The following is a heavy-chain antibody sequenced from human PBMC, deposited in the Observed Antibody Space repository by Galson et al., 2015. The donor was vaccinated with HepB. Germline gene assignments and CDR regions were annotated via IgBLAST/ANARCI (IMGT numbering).Heavy chain of an antibody. J-gene: IGHJ4*02. Sequence: SLRLSCAASGFTFSSYSMNWVRQAPGKGLEWVSSISSSSSSIYYADSVKGRFTISGDNAKNSLHLQMNSLRAEDTAVYYCARGGSYSSLDYWGQGTLVTVSS. D-gene: IGHD6-13*01. V-gene: IGHV3-21*01. CDR1: GFTFSSYS. CDR2: ISSSSSSI. CDR3: ARGGSYSSLDY.